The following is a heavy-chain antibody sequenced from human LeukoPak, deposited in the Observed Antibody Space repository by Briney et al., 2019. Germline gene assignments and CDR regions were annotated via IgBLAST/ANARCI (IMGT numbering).Heavy chain of an antibody. J-gene: IGHJ4*02. D-gene: IGHD1-26*01. V-gene: IGHV1-2*02. CDR2: INPNNGGT. CDR3: VRDPSEVGAL. Sequence: GASVKVSCKASGYTFTGYYMHLVRQPPGQGLEWMGWINPNNGGTNYAQKFQGRVTMTSDTSISTAYMELSRLRSDDTAVYYCVRDPSEVGALWGQGSLVTVSS. CDR1: GYTFTGYY.